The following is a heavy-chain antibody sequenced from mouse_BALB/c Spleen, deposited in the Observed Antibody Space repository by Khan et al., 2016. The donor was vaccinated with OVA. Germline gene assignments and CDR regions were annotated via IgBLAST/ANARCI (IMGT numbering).Heavy chain of an antibody. CDR2: IHYSGST. D-gene: IGHD1-2*01. Sequence: VQLKESGPDLVKPSQSLSLTCTVTGYSFTSGYSWHWIRQFPGNKLQWMGYIHYSGSTNFTPSLKSRLSINRDTSKNQFFLQLNSVTTDDTATYYCARDYYGNWYVDVWGAGTTVTVSS. J-gene: IGHJ1*01. CDR1: GYSFTSGYS. V-gene: IGHV3-1*02. CDR3: ARDYYGNWYVDV.